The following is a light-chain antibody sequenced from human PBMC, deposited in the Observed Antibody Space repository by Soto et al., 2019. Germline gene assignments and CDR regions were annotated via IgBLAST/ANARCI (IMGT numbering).Light chain of an antibody. J-gene: IGKJ4*01. CDR2: AAS. Sequence: DVQMTQSPSSLSASVGDRVTISCRSSQNIGTHLNWYQHKPGRAPKLLIYAASTLQSEVPSRFSGSGSGTAFTLTISSLQAEDFATYSCQQSHSAPLTFGGGTKVEIK. V-gene: IGKV1-39*01. CDR1: QNIGTH. CDR3: QQSHSAPLT.